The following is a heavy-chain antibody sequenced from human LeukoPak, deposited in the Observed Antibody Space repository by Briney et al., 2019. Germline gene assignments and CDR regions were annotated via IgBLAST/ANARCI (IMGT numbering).Heavy chain of an antibody. D-gene: IGHD3-22*01. Sequence: SETLSLTCAVYGGSFSGYYWSWIRQPPGKGLEWIREINHSGSTNYNPSLKSRVTISVDTSKNQFSLKLSSVTAADTAVYYCARRETYYYDRSGYNLFDYWGQGTLVTVSS. CDR2: INHSGST. V-gene: IGHV4-34*01. CDR3: ARRETYYYDRSGYNLFDY. J-gene: IGHJ4*02. CDR1: GGSFSGYY.